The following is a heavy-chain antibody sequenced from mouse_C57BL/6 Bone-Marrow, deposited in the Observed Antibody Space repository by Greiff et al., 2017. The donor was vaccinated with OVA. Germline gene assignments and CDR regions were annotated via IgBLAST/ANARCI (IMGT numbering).Heavy chain of an antibody. Sequence: EVQLVESGGGLVKPGGSLKLSCAASGFTFSSYAMSWVRQTPEKRLEWVATISDGGSYTYYPDNVKGRFTISRDNAKNNLYLQMSHLKSEDTAMYYCASRRGFAYWGQGTLVTVSA. CDR3: ASRRGFAY. J-gene: IGHJ3*01. CDR2: ISDGGSYT. V-gene: IGHV5-4*01. CDR1: GFTFSSYA.